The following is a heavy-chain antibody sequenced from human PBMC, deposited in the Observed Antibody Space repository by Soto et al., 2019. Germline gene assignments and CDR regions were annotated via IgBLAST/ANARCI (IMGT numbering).Heavy chain of an antibody. D-gene: IGHD2-21*02. Sequence: QVQLQESGPGLVKPSGTLSLTCAVSGGSISSNNWWSWVRQPPGKGLEWIGEIYHSGSPNYNPSRSSRGTLSIHKSNYHFSLELSAVTAADTAGYYCAREADGPGGGYSIDSWGQGTLVTVSS. CDR1: GGSISSNNW. CDR3: AREADGPGGGYSIDS. J-gene: IGHJ4*02. V-gene: IGHV4-4*02. CDR2: IYHSGSP.